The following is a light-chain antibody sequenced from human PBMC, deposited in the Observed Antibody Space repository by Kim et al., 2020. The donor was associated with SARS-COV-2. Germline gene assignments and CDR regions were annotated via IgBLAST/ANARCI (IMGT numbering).Light chain of an antibody. CDR3: LLFYNGPVV. Sequence: GGTVTLTCGASTGRVTSDQEPYWFQQKPGQGPRILTYDTNQKHAWSPARFSASLLGGKAALTLWGAQVEDEADYYCLLFYNGPVVFGGGTQLTVL. V-gene: IGLV7-46*01. CDR2: DTN. J-gene: IGLJ2*01. CDR1: TGRVTSDQE.